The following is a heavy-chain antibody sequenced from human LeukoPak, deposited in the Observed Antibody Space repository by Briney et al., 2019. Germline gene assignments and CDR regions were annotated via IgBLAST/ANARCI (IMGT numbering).Heavy chain of an antibody. D-gene: IGHD3-10*01. CDR3: ARYGSGSPFDY. Sequence: PSGTLSLTCAVSGYSISSGYYWGWIRQPPGKGLEWIGSIYHSGSTYYNPSLKSRVTISVDTSKNQFSLKLSSVTAADTAVYYCARYGSGSPFDYWGQGTLVTVSS. CDR2: IYHSGST. J-gene: IGHJ4*02. CDR1: GYSISSGYY. V-gene: IGHV4-38-2*01.